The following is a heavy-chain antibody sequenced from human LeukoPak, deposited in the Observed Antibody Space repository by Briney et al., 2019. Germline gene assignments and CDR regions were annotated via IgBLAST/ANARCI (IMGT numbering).Heavy chain of an antibody. CDR3: AKDAYYYDSSGYWRRYYYYYMDV. Sequence: GGSLRLSCAASGFTFSSYGRHWFRQAPGKGLEWVAFIRYDGSNKYYADSVKGRFTISRDNSKNTLYLQMNSLRAEDTAVYYCAKDAYYYDSSGYWRRYYYYYMDVWGKGTTVTISS. CDR1: GFTFSSYG. D-gene: IGHD3-22*01. J-gene: IGHJ6*03. V-gene: IGHV3-30*02. CDR2: IRYDGSNK.